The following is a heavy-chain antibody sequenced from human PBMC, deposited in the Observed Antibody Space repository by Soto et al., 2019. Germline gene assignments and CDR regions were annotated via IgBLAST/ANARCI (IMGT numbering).Heavy chain of an antibody. CDR3: ARYRREAVAGYTLDN. J-gene: IGHJ4*02. Sequence: ASETLSLTCTVSGGSISSNYWTWIRQPPGKGLEWIGYVYNSGSTNYNPSLKSRVTISEDTSKSQFSLKVNSMTAADTAVYYCARYRREAVAGYTLDNWGQGMLVTVSS. D-gene: IGHD6-13*01. CDR2: VYNSGST. CDR1: GGSISSNY. V-gene: IGHV4-59*01.